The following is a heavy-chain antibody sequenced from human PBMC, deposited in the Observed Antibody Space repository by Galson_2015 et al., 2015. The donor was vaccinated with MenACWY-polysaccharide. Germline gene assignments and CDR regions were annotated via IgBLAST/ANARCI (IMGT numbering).Heavy chain of an antibody. CDR1: GFPFSDSW. J-gene: IGHJ6*02. CDR2: IKQSGSEK. Sequence: SLRLSCAASGFPFSDSWMTWLRQAPGKGLEWVATIKQSGSEKYYVDYVEGRITVSRDNAKNSLYLQMNSLRAEDTAVYYCAKHLIRGLDYSMDVWGQGTTVTVSS. D-gene: IGHD3/OR15-3a*01. CDR3: AKHLIRGLDYSMDV. V-gene: IGHV3-7*01.